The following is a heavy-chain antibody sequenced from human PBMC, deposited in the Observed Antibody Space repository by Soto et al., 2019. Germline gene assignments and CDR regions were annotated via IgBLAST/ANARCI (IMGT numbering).Heavy chain of an antibody. V-gene: IGHV1-18*01. J-gene: IGHJ4*02. CDR1: GYTFTSYG. Sequence: QVQLVQSGAEVKKPGASVKVSCKASGYTFTSYGISCVRQATGQGLERMGWISAYNGNTNYAQKLKGRVTMNTDTSTRTAYMELRSLRSDDTAVYYGARDAAAMPDSYWGQGTLVTVSS. CDR3: ARDAAAMPDSY. CDR2: ISAYNGNT. D-gene: IGHD2-2*01.